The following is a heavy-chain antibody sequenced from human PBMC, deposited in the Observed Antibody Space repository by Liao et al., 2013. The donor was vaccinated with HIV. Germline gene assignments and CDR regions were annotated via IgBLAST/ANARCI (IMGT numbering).Heavy chain of an antibody. D-gene: IGHD4-11*01. Sequence: QVQLQQWGAGLLKPSETLSLTCAVYGGSFSGYYWTWIRQPPGKGLEWIGEINHSGSTNYNPSLKSRVTISVDTSKNQFSLKLTSVTAADTGVYYCARDVKQYLQVWGQGTLVTVSS. CDR1: GGSFSGYY. J-gene: IGHJ1*01. CDR3: ARDVKQYLQV. CDR2: INHSGST. V-gene: IGHV4-34*01.